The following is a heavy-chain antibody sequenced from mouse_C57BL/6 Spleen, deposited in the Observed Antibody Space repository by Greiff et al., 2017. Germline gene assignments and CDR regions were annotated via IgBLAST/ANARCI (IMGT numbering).Heavy chain of an antibody. CDR1: GFNIKDDY. D-gene: IGHD3-2*02. J-gene: IGHJ4*01. V-gene: IGHV14-4*01. Sequence: VQLQQSGAELVRPGASVKLSCTVSGFNIKDDYMHWVKQRPEQGLEWIGWIDPENGDTEYASKFQGKATITADTSSNTAYLQLSSLTSKDTAVYYCTTQLRLRNAMDYWGQGTSVTVSS. CDR3: TTQLRLRNAMDY. CDR2: IDPENGDT.